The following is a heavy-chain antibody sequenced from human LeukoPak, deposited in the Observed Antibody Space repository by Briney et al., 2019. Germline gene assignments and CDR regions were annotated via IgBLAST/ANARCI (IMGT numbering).Heavy chain of an antibody. Sequence: SETLSLTCTVSGGSISSGGYYWSWIRQHPGKGLEWIGYIYYSGSTYYNPSLKSRVTISVDTSKNQFSLKLSSVTAADTAVYYCARQSLGTYYDFWSGYYPRHQGFDYWGQGTLVTVSS. V-gene: IGHV4-31*03. D-gene: IGHD3-3*01. CDR3: ARQSLGTYYDFWSGYYPRHQGFDY. CDR1: GGSISSGGYY. CDR2: IYYSGST. J-gene: IGHJ4*02.